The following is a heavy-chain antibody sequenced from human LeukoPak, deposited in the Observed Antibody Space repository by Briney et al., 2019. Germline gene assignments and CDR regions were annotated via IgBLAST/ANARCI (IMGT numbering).Heavy chain of an antibody. Sequence: SVKVSCKASGFTFTSSAMQWVRQARGQRLEWIGWIVVGSGNTNYAQKFQERVTITRDMSTSTAYMELSSLRSEDTAVYYCAAVRYCSGGSCYGVPRPFDYWGQGTLVTVSS. J-gene: IGHJ4*02. V-gene: IGHV1-58*02. D-gene: IGHD2-15*01. CDR3: AAVRYCSGGSCYGVPRPFDY. CDR1: GFTFTSSA. CDR2: IVVGSGNT.